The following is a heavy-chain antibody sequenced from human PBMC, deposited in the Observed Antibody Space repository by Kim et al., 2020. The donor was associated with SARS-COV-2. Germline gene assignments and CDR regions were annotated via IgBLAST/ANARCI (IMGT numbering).Heavy chain of an antibody. CDR2: MNQDGSEK. J-gene: IGHJ4*02. CDR3: ARDGTGSYYAY. D-gene: IGHD1-26*01. Sequence: GGSLRLSCAASGLTFSYYWMSWVRQAPGKGLEWVANMNQDGSEKHYVDSVKGRFTISRDNAKDSLYLQMNNLRADDTAVYYCARDGTGSYYAYWGQGTLVTVSS. V-gene: IGHV3-7*03. CDR1: GLTFSYYW.